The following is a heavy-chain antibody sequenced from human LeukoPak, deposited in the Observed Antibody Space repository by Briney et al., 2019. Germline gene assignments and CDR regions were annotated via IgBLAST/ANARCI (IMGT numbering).Heavy chain of an antibody. V-gene: IGHV3-21*01. CDR3: ARRGYSGYDLDAFDI. CDR2: ISSSSYI. D-gene: IGHD5-12*01. CDR1: GFTFSSYS. J-gene: IGHJ3*02. Sequence: GGSLRLSCAASGFTFSSYSMNWVRQAPGKGLEWVSSISSSSYIYYADSVKGRFTISRDNAKNSLCLQMNSLRAEDTAVYYCARRGYSGYDLDAFDIWGQGTMVTVSS.